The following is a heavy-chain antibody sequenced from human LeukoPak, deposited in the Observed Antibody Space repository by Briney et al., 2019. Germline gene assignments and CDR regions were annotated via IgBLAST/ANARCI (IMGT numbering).Heavy chain of an antibody. J-gene: IGHJ4*02. CDR2: ISYDGSNK. V-gene: IGHV3-30*18. D-gene: IGHD3-9*01. CDR1: GFTFSSYG. CDR3: AKGLDFDWLLIGDY. Sequence: GGSLRLSCAASGFTFSSYGMHWVRQAPGKGLEWVAVISYDGSNKYYAGSVKGRFTISRDNSKNTLYLQMNSLRAEDTAVYYCAKGLDFDWLLIGDYWGQGTLVTVSS.